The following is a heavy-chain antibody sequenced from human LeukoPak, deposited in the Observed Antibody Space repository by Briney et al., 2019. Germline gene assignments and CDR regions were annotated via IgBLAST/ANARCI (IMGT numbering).Heavy chain of an antibody. CDR2: ISSSSSTI. D-gene: IGHD3-3*01. J-gene: IGHJ4*02. CDR1: GFTFSSYS. V-gene: IGHV3-48*04. Sequence: GGSLRLSCAASGFTFSSYSMNWVRQAPGKGLEWVSYISSSSSTIYYADSVKGRFTISRDNAKNSLYLQMNSLRAEDTAVYYCAREGILGWLFDAFDYWGQGTLVTVSS. CDR3: AREGILGWLFDAFDY.